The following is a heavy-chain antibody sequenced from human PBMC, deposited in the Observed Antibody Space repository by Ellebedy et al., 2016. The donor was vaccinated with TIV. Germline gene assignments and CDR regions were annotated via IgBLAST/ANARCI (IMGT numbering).Heavy chain of an antibody. J-gene: IGHJ4*02. D-gene: IGHD6-6*01. CDR2: ISVSGTNT. V-gene: IGHV3-23*01. CDR3: TYSSSCDY. Sequence: GESLKISXAASGFTFSTYALSWVRQAPGKGLEWVSTISVSGTNTYYADSVKGRFTISRDNSKNTLYLQMNSLRAEDTAVYYCTYSSSCDYWGQGTLVIVSS. CDR1: GFTFSTYA.